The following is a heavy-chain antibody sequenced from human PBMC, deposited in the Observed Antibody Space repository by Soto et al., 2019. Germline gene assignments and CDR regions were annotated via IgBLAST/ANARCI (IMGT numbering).Heavy chain of an antibody. CDR3: ARVVTGYGGGGTCHSIDYLDY. Sequence: QLQLQESGPGLVKPSETLSLTCTVSGGSISSNSYYWGWIRQPPGKGLEWIGNIYYGGSTYYNPSLKSRVTISVDPAKNQFSRILSSVSAADTAVYHCARVVTGYGGGGTCHSIDYLDYWGQGTLVTVSS. D-gene: IGHD2-15*01. J-gene: IGHJ4*02. CDR2: IYYGGST. CDR1: GGSISSNSYY. V-gene: IGHV4-39*01.